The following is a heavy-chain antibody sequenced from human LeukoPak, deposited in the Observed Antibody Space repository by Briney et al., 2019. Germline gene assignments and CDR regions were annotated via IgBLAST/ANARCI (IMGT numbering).Heavy chain of an antibody. J-gene: IGHJ4*02. CDR1: GFTFSSYA. Sequence: PGGSLRLSCAASGFTFSSYAMSWVRQAPGKGLEWVSAVSGSGGSTYYADSVKGRFTISRDNSKNTLYLQMNSLRAEDTAVYYCAKGQTFGGVIVIPAFDYWGQGTLATVSS. CDR2: VSGSGGST. D-gene: IGHD3-16*02. CDR3: AKGQTFGGVIVIPAFDY. V-gene: IGHV3-23*01.